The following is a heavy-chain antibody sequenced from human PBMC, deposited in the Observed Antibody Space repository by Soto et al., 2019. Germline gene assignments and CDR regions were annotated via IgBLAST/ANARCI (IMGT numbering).Heavy chain of an antibody. D-gene: IGHD1-26*01. Sequence: EVQLVESGGGLVKPGGSLRLSCAASGFTFSSYSMNWVRQAPGKGLEWVSSISSSSSYIYYADSVKGRFTISRDNAKKSLYLQMYSLTAEATAVYYCARDISPGIVGAAYYYGMDVWGQGTTVTVSS. CDR1: GFTFSSYS. V-gene: IGHV3-21*04. J-gene: IGHJ6*02. CDR3: ARDISPGIVGAAYYYGMDV. CDR2: ISSSSSYI.